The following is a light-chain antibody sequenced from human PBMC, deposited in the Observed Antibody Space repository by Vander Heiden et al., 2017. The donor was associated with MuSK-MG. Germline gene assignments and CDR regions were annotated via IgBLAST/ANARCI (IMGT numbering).Light chain of an antibody. J-gene: IGKJ3*01. V-gene: IGKV1-5*03. CDR3: QQDNSYSST. CDR2: KAS. Sequence: DIQMTQSPSTLSASVGDRVTITCRASQSISSWLAWYQQKPGKAPKLLIYKASSLESGVPSRFSGSGSGTEFTLTISSLQPDDFATYYCQQDNSYSSTFGHGTKVDIK. CDR1: QSISSW.